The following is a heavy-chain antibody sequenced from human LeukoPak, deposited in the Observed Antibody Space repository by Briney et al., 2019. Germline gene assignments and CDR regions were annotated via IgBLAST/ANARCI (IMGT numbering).Heavy chain of an antibody. CDR3: ARGGYSSSWYHFDY. CDR2: ISGSGGST. V-gene: IGHV3-23*01. CDR1: GFTFTNYA. J-gene: IGHJ4*02. Sequence: GSLRLSCTASGFTFTNYAMTWVRQAPGKGLEWVSSISGSGGSTYYADSVKGRFTISRDNSKNTLFLQMNSLRAEDTAVYYCARGGYSSSWYHFDYWGQGTLVTVSS. D-gene: IGHD6-13*01.